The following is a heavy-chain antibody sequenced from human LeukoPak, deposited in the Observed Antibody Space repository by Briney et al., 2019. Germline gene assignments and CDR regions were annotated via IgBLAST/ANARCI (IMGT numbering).Heavy chain of an antibody. CDR1: GFTFSEYW. Sequence: GGSLRLACAASGFTFSEYWMLWVRQAPGKGLESVSRINTDGTVTTYADSVKGRFTVSRDNADNTMFLQMNSVRDEDTAVYYCATKQWLAPPPDSWGQGTPVSVSS. CDR2: INTDGTVT. V-gene: IGHV3-74*01. J-gene: IGHJ4*02. D-gene: IGHD6-19*01. CDR3: ATKQWLAPPPDS.